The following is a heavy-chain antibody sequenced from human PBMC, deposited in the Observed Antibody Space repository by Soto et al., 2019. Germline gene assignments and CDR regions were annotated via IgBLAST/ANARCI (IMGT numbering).Heavy chain of an antibody. CDR1: GFTFSSYG. CDR3: AKRSSSSTFDY. D-gene: IGHD6-6*01. CDR2: ISYDGSNK. J-gene: IGHJ4*02. V-gene: IGHV3-30*18. Sequence: GGSLRLSCAASGFTFSSYGMHWVRQAPGKGLEWVAVISYDGSNKYYADSVKGRFTISRDNSKNTLYLQMNSLRAEDTAVYYCAKRSSSSTFDYWGQRTLVTVSS.